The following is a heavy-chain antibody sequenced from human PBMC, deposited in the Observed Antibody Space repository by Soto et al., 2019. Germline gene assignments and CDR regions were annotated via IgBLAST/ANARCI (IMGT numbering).Heavy chain of an antibody. CDR2: IYYSGST. J-gene: IGHJ5*02. V-gene: IGHV4-31*01. Sequence: QVHLQESGPGLVKPSQTLSLTCTVSGGSISSGGYYWSWIRQHPGKGLEWSGYIYYSGSTYYNPSLKSLVTIAVDTSKNQFSLKLSSVTAADTAVYYCARASDTVGFDPWGQGTLVTVSS. D-gene: IGHD4-17*01. CDR1: GGSISSGGYY. CDR3: ARASDTVGFDP.